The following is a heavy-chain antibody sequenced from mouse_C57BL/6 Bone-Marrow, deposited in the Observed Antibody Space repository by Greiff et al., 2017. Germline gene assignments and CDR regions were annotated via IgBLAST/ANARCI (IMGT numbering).Heavy chain of an antibody. J-gene: IGHJ4*01. D-gene: IGHD1-1*01. Sequence: EVKVVESGGGLVQPGGSMKLSCVASGFTFSNYWMNWVRQSPEKGLEWVAQIRLKSDNYATHYAESVKGRFTISRDDSKSSVYLQMNNLRAEDTGIYYGTGRITTVVADYAMDYWGQGTSVTVSS. CDR1: GFTFSNYW. V-gene: IGHV6-3*01. CDR2: IRLKSDNYAT. CDR3: TGRITTVVADYAMDY.